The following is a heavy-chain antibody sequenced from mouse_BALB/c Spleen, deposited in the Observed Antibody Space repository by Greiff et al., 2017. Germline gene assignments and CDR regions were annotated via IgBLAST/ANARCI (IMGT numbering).Heavy chain of an antibody. V-gene: IGHV3-6*02. CDR1: GYSITSGYY. CDR3: ARVPYGFYAMDY. J-gene: IGHJ4*01. D-gene: IGHD2-2*01. Sequence: ESGPGLVKPSQSLSLTCSVTGYSITSGYYWNWIRQFPGNKLEWMGYISYDGSNNYNPSLKNRISITRDTSKNQFFLKLNSVTTEDTATYYCARVPYGFYAMDYWGQGTSVTVSS. CDR2: ISYDGSN.